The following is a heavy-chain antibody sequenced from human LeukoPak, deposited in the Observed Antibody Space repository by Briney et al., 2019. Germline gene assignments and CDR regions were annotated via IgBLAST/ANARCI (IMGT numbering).Heavy chain of an antibody. V-gene: IGHV3-20*04. CDR2: INWNGGST. D-gene: IGHD3-3*01. CDR1: GFTFDDYG. Sequence: GGSLRLSCAASGFTFDDYGMSWVRQVPGKGLEWVSGINWNGGSTGYADYVKGRFTISRDNAKNSLYLQMDSLRVEDTALYYCARGIRFLEWLSGFDYWGQGTLVTVSS. J-gene: IGHJ4*02. CDR3: ARGIRFLEWLSGFDY.